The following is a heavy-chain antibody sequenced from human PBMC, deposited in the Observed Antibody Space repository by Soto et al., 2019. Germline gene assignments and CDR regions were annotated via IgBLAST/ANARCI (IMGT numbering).Heavy chain of an antibody. CDR1: GGSISSSGYY. J-gene: IGHJ4*02. D-gene: IGHD4-17*01. CDR3: ARHSVTRPWFDY. CDR2: IYYSGST. Sequence: QLQLQESGPGLVKPSETLSLTCTVSGGSISSSGYYWGWIRQPPGKGLEWIGSIYYSGSTYYNPSLKSRVTISVDTSKNQFSLKLSSVTAADTAVYYCARHSVTRPWFDYWGQGTLVTVSS. V-gene: IGHV4-39*01.